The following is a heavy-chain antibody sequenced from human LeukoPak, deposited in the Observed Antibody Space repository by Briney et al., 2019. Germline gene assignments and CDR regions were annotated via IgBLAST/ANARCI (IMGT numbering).Heavy chain of an antibody. CDR3: VKITSVTGGDC. CDR2: ISGRGGST. CDR1: GFTFSSYA. V-gene: IGHV3-23*01. J-gene: IGHJ4*02. Sequence: GGSLRLSCAASGFTFSSYAMTWVRQAPGKGLEWVSVISGRGGSTYYADSVKGRFTISRDNSKNTLYLQMSSLRAEDTAVYYCVKITSVTGGDCWGQGTRLTVSS. D-gene: IGHD1-1*01.